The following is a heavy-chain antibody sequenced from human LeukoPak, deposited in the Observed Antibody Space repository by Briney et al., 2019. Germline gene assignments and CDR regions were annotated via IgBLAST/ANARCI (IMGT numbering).Heavy chain of an antibody. V-gene: IGHV4-4*02. CDR2: IHHSGTI. CDR1: GGSISSSNW. Sequence: SGTLSLTCAVSGGSISSSNWWSWVRQSPGKGLEWIGEIHHSGTINYNPSLKSRVTISVDKSKNQFSLKLSSVTAADTAVYYCARGEDSASWLIDSWGQGTLVTVSS. D-gene: IGHD6-13*01. J-gene: IGHJ4*02. CDR3: ARGEDSASWLIDS.